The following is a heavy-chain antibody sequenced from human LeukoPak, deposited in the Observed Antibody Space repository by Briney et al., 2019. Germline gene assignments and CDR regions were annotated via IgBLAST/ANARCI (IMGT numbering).Heavy chain of an antibody. CDR2: IYHSGST. CDR1: GYSISSGYY. D-gene: IGHD2-2*01. Sequence: SETLSLTCAVSGYSISSGYYWGWIRQPPGKGLERIGSIYHSGSTYYNPSLKSRVTISVDTCKNQFSLKLSSVTAADTAVYYCAREVVPAAMYWYFDLWGRGTLVTVSS. J-gene: IGHJ2*01. CDR3: AREVVPAAMYWYFDL. V-gene: IGHV4-38-2*02.